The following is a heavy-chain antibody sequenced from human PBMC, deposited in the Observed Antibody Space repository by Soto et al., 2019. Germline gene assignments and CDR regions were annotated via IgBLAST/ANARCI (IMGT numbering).Heavy chain of an antibody. CDR2: IIPIFGTA. Sequence: SVKVSWKASGGTFSSYASSWVRQAPGQGLEWMGGIIPIFGTANYAQKFQGRVTITADESTSTAYMELSSLRSEDTAVYYCARKHYDSSGYYLDYWGQGTLVTVSS. V-gene: IGHV1-69*13. CDR1: GGTFSSYA. J-gene: IGHJ4*02. CDR3: ARKHYDSSGYYLDY. D-gene: IGHD3-22*01.